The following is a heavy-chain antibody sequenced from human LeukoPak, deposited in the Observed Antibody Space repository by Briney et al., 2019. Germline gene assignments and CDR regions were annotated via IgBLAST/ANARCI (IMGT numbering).Heavy chain of an antibody. CDR3: ARGRPYSGGYHLDY. D-gene: IGHD1-26*01. CDR2: IYYSGST. CDR1: GDSTSSDRYY. J-gene: IGHJ4*02. V-gene: IGHV4-39*02. Sequence: PSETLSLTCTISGDSTSSDRYYGGWVRQPPGKGLEWIGNIYYSGSTYYNPSLKSRVTMSVDTSKNQFFLKLNSVTAADTAVYYCARGRPYSGGYHLDYWGQGTLVNVSP.